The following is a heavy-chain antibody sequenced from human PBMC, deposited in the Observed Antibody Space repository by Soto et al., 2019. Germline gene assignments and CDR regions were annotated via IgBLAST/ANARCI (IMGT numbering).Heavy chain of an antibody. D-gene: IGHD6-6*01. V-gene: IGHV4-31*03. J-gene: IGHJ4*02. CDR3: ARGRGGIAARLGFLWSYFDY. CDR1: GGSISSGGYY. CDR2: IYYSGST. Sequence: NPSETLSLTCTVSGGSISSGGYYWSWIRQHPGKGLEWIGYIYYSGSTYYNPSLKSRVTISVDTSKNQFSLKLSSVTAADTAVYYCARGRGGIAARLGFLWSYFDYWGQGTLVTVSS.